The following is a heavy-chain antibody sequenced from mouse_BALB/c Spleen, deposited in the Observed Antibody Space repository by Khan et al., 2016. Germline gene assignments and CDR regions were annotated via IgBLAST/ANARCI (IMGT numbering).Heavy chain of an antibody. V-gene: IGHV1S136*01. CDR1: GFTFISYV. J-gene: IGHJ4*01. CDR3: ARSGNLAMDY. D-gene: IGHD2-1*01. Sequence: VQLQQPGPELVKPGASVKMSCKAFGFTFISYVIHWVKQKPGQGLEWIGYINPCNAGTNYNEKFKGKATLTSDTSSTTAYMELSSLTSEDSAVYYCARSGNLAMDYWGQGTSVTVSS. CDR2: INPCNAGT.